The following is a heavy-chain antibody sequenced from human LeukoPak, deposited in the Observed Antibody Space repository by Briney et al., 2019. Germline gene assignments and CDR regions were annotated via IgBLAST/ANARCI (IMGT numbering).Heavy chain of an antibody. V-gene: IGHV3-7*03. CDR3: ARDYYDFWSGYFDY. CDR1: EFTYG. CDR2: IKQDGSEK. D-gene: IGHD3-3*01. Sequence: GGSLRLSCAASEFTYGMNWVRQAPGKGLEWVANIKQDGSEKYYVDSVKGRFTISRDNAKNSLYLQMNSLRAEDTAVYYCARDYYDFWSGYFDYWGQGTLVTVSS. J-gene: IGHJ4*02.